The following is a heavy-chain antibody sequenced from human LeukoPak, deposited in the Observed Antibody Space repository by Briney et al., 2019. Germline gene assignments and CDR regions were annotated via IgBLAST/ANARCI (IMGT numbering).Heavy chain of an antibody. CDR2: MYYSGST. CDR1: GGSISSSSYY. CDR3: ARHERDYGDFDY. J-gene: IGHJ4*01. V-gene: IGHV4-39*01. D-gene: IGHD4-17*01. Sequence: PSETLSLTCTVSGGSISSSSYYWGWIRQPPGKGLEWIGSMYYSGSTYYNLSLKGRVTISVDTSKNQFSLRLSSVTAADTAVYYCARHERDYGDFDYWGHGTLVTVSS.